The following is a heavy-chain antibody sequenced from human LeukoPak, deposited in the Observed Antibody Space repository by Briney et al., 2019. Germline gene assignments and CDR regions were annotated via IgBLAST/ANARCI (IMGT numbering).Heavy chain of an antibody. CDR1: GFTFSNAW. Sequence: GGSLRLSCVASGFTFSNAWMNWVRQAPGKGLEWVSHISGSSSIIYYADSVKGRFTISRDNAKSSLYLQMNSLRDEDTAVYYCARYFGDPQGMDVWGQGTTVTVSS. CDR2: ISGSSSII. J-gene: IGHJ6*02. D-gene: IGHD3-16*01. CDR3: ARYFGDPQGMDV. V-gene: IGHV3-48*02.